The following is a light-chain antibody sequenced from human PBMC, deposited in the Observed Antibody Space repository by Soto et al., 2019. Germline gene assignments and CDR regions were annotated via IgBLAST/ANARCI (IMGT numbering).Light chain of an antibody. CDR2: DVT. CDR3: SSYTKSGTFVV. Sequence: QSALTQPASVSGSPGQSITISCTGTSSDFGGYNYVSWYQQHPGKAPKLMIYDVTIRPSRISSRFSASKSGNTASLTISGLQAEDEADYYCSSYTKSGTFVVFGGGTKLTVL. J-gene: IGLJ2*01. CDR1: SSDFGGYNY. V-gene: IGLV2-14*01.